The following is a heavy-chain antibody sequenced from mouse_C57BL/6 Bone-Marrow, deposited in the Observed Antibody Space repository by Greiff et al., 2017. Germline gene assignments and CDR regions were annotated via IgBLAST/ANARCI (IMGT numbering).Heavy chain of an antibody. CDR3: ARGDTTVVAPDAMDY. CDR2: ISDGGSYT. J-gene: IGHJ4*01. V-gene: IGHV5-4*03. CDR1: GFTFGSYA. Sequence: EVKLMESGGGLVKPGGSLKLSCAASGFTFGSYAMSWVRRTPEKRLGWVATISDGGSYTYYPDNVKGRFTIARDNAKNNLYLQMSHLKSEDTAMYYCARGDTTVVAPDAMDYWGQGTSVTVSS. D-gene: IGHD1-1*01.